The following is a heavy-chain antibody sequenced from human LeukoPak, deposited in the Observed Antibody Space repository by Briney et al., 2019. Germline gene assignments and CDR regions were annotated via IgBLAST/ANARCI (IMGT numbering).Heavy chain of an antibody. J-gene: IGHJ4*02. D-gene: IGHD6-13*01. CDR3: ARGYTKEQQLVNNFDY. V-gene: IGHV1-2*02. CDR1: GYTFTGYY. Sequence: ASVKVSCEASGYTFTGYYMHWVRQAPGQGLEWMGWINPNSGGTNYAQKFQGRVTMTRDTSISTAYMELSRLRSDDTAVYYCARGYTKEQQLVNNFDYWGQGTLVTVSS. CDR2: INPNSGGT.